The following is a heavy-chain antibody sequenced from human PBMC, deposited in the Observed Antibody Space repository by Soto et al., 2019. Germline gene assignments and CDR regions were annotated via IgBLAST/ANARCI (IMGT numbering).Heavy chain of an antibody. CDR1: GASTLSHYH. V-gene: IGHV4-31*02. CDR3: ALALGPTTGLDY. J-gene: IGHJ4*02. D-gene: IGHD1-26*01. Sequence: SETLSLTCSVSGASTLSHYHWTWIRQPPGKGLEWMGYIFNSGTTFYNPSLTSRLSISMDTSGNHFSLELRSVTAADTAVYYCALALGPTTGLDYWGQGTLATVSS. CDR2: IFNSGTT.